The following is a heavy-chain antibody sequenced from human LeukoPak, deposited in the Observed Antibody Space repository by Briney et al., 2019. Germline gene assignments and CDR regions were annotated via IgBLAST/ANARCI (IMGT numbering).Heavy chain of an antibody. D-gene: IGHD2-8*01. V-gene: IGHV3-21*01. CDR3: ARAEVLMVYAIAELAAFDI. CDR1: GFTVSSNY. J-gene: IGHJ3*02. CDR2: ISSSSSYI. Sequence: PGGSLRLSCAASGFTVSSNYMSWVRQAPGKGLEWVSSISSSSSYIYYADSVKGRFTISRDNAKNSLYLQMNSLRAEDTAVYYCARAEVLMVYAIAELAAFDIWGQGTMVTVSS.